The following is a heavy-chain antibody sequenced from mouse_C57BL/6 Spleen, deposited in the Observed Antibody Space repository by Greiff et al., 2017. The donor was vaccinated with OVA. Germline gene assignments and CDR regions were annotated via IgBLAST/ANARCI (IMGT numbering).Heavy chain of an antibody. CDR3: AREEAWYFDV. V-gene: IGHV1-61*01. Sequence: HLHPPFSYLFIPFSSFNLSFNSSVYTFTIYFIDFLKQIPGQCLEWIGNIYPSDIETHYNQKFKDKATLTVDKSSSTAYMQLSSLTSEDSAVYYCAREEAWYFDVWGTGTTVTVSS. CDR1: VYTFTIYF. J-gene: IGHJ1*03. CDR2: IYPSDIET.